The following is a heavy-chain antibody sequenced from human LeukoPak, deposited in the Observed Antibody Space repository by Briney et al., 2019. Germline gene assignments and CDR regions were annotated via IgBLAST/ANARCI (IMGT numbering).Heavy chain of an antibody. D-gene: IGHD4-17*01. CDR3: ARVGHDYGDYGLHY. Sequence: GGTLRLSCAASGFTVSSNYMSWVRQAPGKGLEWVSVIYSGGSTYYADSVKGRFTISRDNSKNTLYLQMNSLRAEDTAVYYCARVGHDYGDYGLHYWGQGTLVTVSS. J-gene: IGHJ4*02. CDR2: IYSGGST. CDR1: GFTVSSNY. V-gene: IGHV3-66*01.